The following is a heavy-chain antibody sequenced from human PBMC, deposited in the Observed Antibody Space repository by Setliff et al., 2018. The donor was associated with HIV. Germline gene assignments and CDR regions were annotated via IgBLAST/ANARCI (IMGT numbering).Heavy chain of an antibody. J-gene: IGHJ4*02. CDR2: IRYDGSNK. CDR3: ARDKDEDYGSTSFDY. CDR1: GFTFGDYG. V-gene: IGHV3-30*02. Sequence: GGSLRLSCTASGFTFGDYGMTWFRQAPGKGLEWVAFIRYDGSNKYYVDSVKGRFTISRDNAKNSLYLQLNSLRPEDTAVYYCARDKDEDYGSTSFDYWGQGILVTVSS. D-gene: IGHD4-17*01.